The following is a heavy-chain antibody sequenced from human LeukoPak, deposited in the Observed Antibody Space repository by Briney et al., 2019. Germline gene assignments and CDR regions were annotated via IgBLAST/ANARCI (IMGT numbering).Heavy chain of an antibody. D-gene: IGHD1-26*01. CDR2: IKQDGSET. Sequence: LSGGSLRLSCAASRFTFSSYWMSWVRQAPGKGLEWVANIKQDGSETYYVDSVKGRFTISRDNAKNSLYLQINSLRAEDTAVYYCARQVGARVYWGQGTLVTVSS. CDR3: ARQVGARVY. CDR1: RFTFSSYW. V-gene: IGHV3-7*03. J-gene: IGHJ4*02.